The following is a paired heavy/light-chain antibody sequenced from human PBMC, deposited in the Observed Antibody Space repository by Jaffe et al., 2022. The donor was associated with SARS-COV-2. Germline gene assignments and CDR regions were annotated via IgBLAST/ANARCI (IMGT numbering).Heavy chain of an antibody. D-gene: IGHD3-9*01. CDR3: TRGRYFDYLLVSWFDP. CDR1: GFTFSNYA. CDR2: ISNDGSDT. Sequence: QVYLVESGGGVLQPGRSLRLSCAASGFTFSNYAMHWVRQAPGKGLEWVTAISNDGSDTYYADSVKGRFVISRDNSNNTMFLQMNNLRAEDTAMYYCTRGRYFDYLLVSWFDPWGHGTLVTVSS. V-gene: IGHV3-30*09. J-gene: IGHJ5*02.
Light chain of an antibody. CDR2: DTS. V-gene: IGKV3-11*01. J-gene: IGKJ4*01. CDR3: QQRSNWPLT. CDR1: QNINKY. Sequence: EIVLTQSPATLSLSPGERATLSCRASQNINKYLAWYQQKPGQAPRLLISDTSNRATGIPARFSGSGSGTDFTLTVSSLEPEDFAVYYCQQRSNWPLTFGGGSKVEIK.